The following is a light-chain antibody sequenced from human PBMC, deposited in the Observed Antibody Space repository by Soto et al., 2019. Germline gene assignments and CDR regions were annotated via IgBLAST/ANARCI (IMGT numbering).Light chain of an antibody. CDR3: QQASSFPPT. CDR2: AAS. J-gene: IGKJ5*01. CDR1: RDISSW. Sequence: DIQMTQSPSSVSASVGDRVTITCRASRDISSWLAWYQQKPGKAPKIMIYAASSLQGGVPSRFSGSGSGTEFTLTISSLQPEDFATYYCQQASSFPPTFGQGTRLDIK. V-gene: IGKV1-12*01.